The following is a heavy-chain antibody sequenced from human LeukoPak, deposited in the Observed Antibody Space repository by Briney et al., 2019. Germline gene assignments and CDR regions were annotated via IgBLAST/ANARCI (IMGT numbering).Heavy chain of an antibody. D-gene: IGHD1-14*01. V-gene: IGHV3-30*04. Sequence: PGRSLRLSCAASGFTFSSYAMHGVRQAPGKGVEGVALISYEGSNKYYADTVKGRFTISRHNSKNTLYLQMNSLRAEGTAGYYCARGRNRSGLFSWFEPWGQRTLVTVSS. CDR1: GFTFSSYA. J-gene: IGHJ5*02. CDR2: ISYEGSNK. CDR3: ARGRNRSGLFSWFEP.